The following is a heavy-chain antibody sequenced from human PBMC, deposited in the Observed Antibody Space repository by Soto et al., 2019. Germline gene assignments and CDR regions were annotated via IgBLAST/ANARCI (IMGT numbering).Heavy chain of an antibody. CDR2: IFGNGDT. J-gene: IGHJ4*02. Sequence: ELQLVASGGVLVQPGWSLRLSCAASGFTVSNNYVRWVRQAPGKGLEWVSLIFGNGDTRYADSGKGRFTISRDSYSNTLYRQMNSLRFDDTAVYYCARDGTYNWVGGQGIHVTVSS. D-gene: IGHD1-1*01. CDR1: GFTVSNNY. V-gene: IGHV3-66*01. CDR3: ARDGTYNWV.